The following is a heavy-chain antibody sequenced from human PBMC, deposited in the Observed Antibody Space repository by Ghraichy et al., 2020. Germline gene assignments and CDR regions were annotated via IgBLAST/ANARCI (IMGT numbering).Heavy chain of an antibody. CDR3: ARRGYYYGSQSPIPYNDY. Sequence: SETLSLTCTVSGGSISSYYWSWIRQPPGKGLEWIGYIYYTGITNYNPSLKSRVTISLDTSKNQFSLKLSSVTAADTAVYYCARRGYYYGSQSPIPYNDYWGQGTLVTVSS. D-gene: IGHD3-10*01. CDR2: IYYTGIT. V-gene: IGHV4-59*08. J-gene: IGHJ4*02. CDR1: GGSISSYY.